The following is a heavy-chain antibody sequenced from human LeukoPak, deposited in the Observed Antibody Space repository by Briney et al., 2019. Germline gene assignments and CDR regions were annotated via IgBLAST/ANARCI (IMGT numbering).Heavy chain of an antibody. Sequence: PGGSLRLSCAASGFPFSDYYMTWLRQAPGQGLEWISYVSGSDENKYYAGSVRGRFAISRDNAEKSLFLQMSNVRAEDTAVYYCARAGLGGHYIDYWGQGTLVTVSS. CDR3: ARAGLGGHYIDY. CDR1: GFPFSDYY. J-gene: IGHJ4*02. V-gene: IGHV3-11*01. D-gene: IGHD2-15*01. CDR2: VSGSDENK.